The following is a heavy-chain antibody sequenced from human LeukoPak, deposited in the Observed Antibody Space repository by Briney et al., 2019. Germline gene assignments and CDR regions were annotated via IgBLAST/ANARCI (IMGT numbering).Heavy chain of an antibody. Sequence: SETLSLTCTVSGGSISSYYWSWIRQPPGKGLEWIGYIYYSGSTNYNPSLKSRVTISVDTSKNQFSLELSSVTAADTAVYYCARGLGSGNYYVGFDYWGQGTLVTVSS. CDR3: ARGLGSGNYYVGFDY. CDR1: GGSISSYY. D-gene: IGHD1-26*01. V-gene: IGHV4-59*01. J-gene: IGHJ4*02. CDR2: IYYSGST.